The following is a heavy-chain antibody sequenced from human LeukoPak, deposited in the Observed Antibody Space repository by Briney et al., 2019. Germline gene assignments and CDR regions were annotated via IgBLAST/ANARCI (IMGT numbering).Heavy chain of an antibody. CDR2: INPSGGST. V-gene: IGHV1-46*01. CDR3: ARDLTEPYPSAY. J-gene: IGHJ4*02. Sequence: ASVKVSCKASGYTFTSYYIHWVRQAPGQGLEWMGIINPSGGSTSYAQKFQGRVTMTRDTSTSTVYMELSSLRSEDTAVYYCARDLTEPYPSAYWGQGTLATVSS. CDR1: GYTFTSYY. D-gene: IGHD1-14*01.